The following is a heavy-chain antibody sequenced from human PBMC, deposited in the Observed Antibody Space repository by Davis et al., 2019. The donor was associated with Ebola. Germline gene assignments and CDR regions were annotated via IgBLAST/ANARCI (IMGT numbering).Heavy chain of an antibody. J-gene: IGHJ6*02. CDR1: GFSFDAFG. Sequence: PGGSLRLSCVASGFSFDAFGMNWVRQAPGKGLEWVATIWYDETSSYYADSVKGRFTISRDDSKNTLYLQMNSLRAEDTAVYYCARDSDYGYYHGMDVWGQGTTVTVSS. CDR3: ARDSDYGYYHGMDV. D-gene: IGHD4-17*01. CDR2: IWYDETSS. V-gene: IGHV3-33*01.